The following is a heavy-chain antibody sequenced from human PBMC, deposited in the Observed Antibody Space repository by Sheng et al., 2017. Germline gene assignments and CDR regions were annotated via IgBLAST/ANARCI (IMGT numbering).Heavy chain of an antibody. CDR3: AGSYYGSGRNYY. D-gene: IGHD3-10*01. CDR2: TSYDGSNK. CDR1: GFTFSNYG. V-gene: IGHV3-30*03. J-gene: IGHJ4*02. Sequence: QVQLVESGGGVVQPGMSLRLSCAASGFTFSNYGMLWVRQAPGKGLEWVAVTSYDGSNKYYADSVKGRFTISRDNSKNTLYLQMNSLRVEDTAVYYCAGSYYGSGRNYYWGQGTLVTVSS.